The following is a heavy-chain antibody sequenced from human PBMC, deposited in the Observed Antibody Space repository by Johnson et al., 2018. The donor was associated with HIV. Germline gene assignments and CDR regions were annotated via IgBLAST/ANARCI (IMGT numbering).Heavy chain of an antibody. CDR1: GFNVSSNY. V-gene: IGHV3-66*03. Sequence: EVQLVESGGGLIQPGGSLRLSCAASGFNVSSNYMNWVRQAPGKGLEWVSVIYSGGSTYYADSVKGRFTISRDNSKNTLYLQMNSLRAEDTAVYYCARAWRDGTTYRRAFDIWGQGTMVTVSS. CDR3: ARAWRDGTTYRRAFDI. D-gene: IGHD1-7*01. CDR2: IYSGGST. J-gene: IGHJ3*02.